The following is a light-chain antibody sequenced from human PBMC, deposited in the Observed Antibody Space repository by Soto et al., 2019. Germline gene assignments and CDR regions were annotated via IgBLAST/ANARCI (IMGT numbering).Light chain of an antibody. Sequence: ETLLTQSPATLSVSPGERATLSCRASQSVRDNLAWYQQTPGQAPRLLIYGASTRAPGIPDRFSGSGFGTECSLTISSLQSEDFAVYYCQQHNDWPPSTFGQGTKLEIK. V-gene: IGKV3-15*01. CDR1: QSVRDN. CDR3: QQHNDWPPST. J-gene: IGKJ2*01. CDR2: GAS.